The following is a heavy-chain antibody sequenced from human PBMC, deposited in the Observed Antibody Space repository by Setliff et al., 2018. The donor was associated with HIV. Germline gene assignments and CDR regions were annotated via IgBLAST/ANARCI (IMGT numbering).Heavy chain of an antibody. CDR2: IITETGKP. Sequence: ASVKVSCKASGDTFNSYTFTWVRQAPGQGPEWMGGIITETGKPMYAQGFRGRLVFSLDASVNTAYLQINSLKAEDTAMYYCARVGSYWSTFDYWGQGALVTVSS. D-gene: IGHD2-8*02. CDR1: GDTFNSYT. V-gene: IGHV7-4-1*02. J-gene: IGHJ4*02. CDR3: ARVGSYWSTFDY.